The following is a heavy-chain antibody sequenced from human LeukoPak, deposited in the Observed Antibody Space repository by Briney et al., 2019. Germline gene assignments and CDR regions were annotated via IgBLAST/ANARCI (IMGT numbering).Heavy chain of an antibody. CDR1: GFTFGDYA. D-gene: IGHD5-12*01. CDR3: ARGRNIVAISGYFDY. CDR2: ISSSSSTI. V-gene: IGHV3-48*03. Sequence: PGGSLRLSCTASGFTFGDYAMSWVRQAPGKGLEWVSYISSSSSTIYYADSVKGRFTISRDNSKNTLYLQMNSLRAEDAAVYYCARGRNIVAISGYFDYWGQGTLVTVSS. J-gene: IGHJ4*02.